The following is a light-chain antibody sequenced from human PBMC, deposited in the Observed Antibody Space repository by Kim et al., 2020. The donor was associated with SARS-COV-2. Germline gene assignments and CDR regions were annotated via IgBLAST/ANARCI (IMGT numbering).Light chain of an antibody. CDR1: QSISNY. J-gene: IGKJ2*01. CDR3: QQSYSTPYT. CDR2: AAS. V-gene: IGKV1-39*01. Sequence: DIQMTQSPSSLSASVGDRVTITCRASQSISNYLNWYQQKPGKALKLLIYAASSLQSGVPSRFSGSGSGTDFTLTISSLQPEDFATYYCQQSYSTPYTFGQGTKLEIK.